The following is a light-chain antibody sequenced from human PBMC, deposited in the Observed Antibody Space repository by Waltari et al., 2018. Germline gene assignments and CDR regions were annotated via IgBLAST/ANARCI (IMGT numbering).Light chain of an antibody. J-gene: IGLJ2*01. CDR2: GVS. CDR3: SSYAGSNNHVV. Sequence: QSALTQPPSASGSPGQSVTISCTGTSSDVGGYIYVSWYQHHPGKAPKLMIYGVSKRPSGVPVRFSRCKSCNTACWTVSGLQAEDEADEYCSSYAGSNNHVVFGGGTRLTVL. V-gene: IGLV2-8*01. CDR1: SSDVGGYIY.